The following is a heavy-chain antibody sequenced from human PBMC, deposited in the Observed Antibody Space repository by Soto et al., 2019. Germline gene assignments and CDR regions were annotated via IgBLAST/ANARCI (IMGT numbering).Heavy chain of an antibody. J-gene: IGHJ4*02. CDR2: IYWDDDK. CDR1: GFSLTTSGVG. CDR3: AHHPYYGLGSYSFDY. V-gene: IGHV2-5*02. D-gene: IGHD3-10*01. Sequence: QSTLKESGPTLVKPTQTLTLTCTFSGFSLTTSGVGVGWIRQPPGKPLEWLAVIYWDDDKRYSSSLKSRLTITQDTSKNQVVLTMTNMDPVDTATYYCAHHPYYGLGSYSFDYWGQGTLVTVSS.